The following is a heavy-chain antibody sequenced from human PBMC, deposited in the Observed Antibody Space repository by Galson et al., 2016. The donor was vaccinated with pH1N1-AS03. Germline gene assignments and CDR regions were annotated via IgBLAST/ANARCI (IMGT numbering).Heavy chain of an antibody. CDR2: ISSNSAST. D-gene: IGHD1-1*01. V-gene: IGHV3-21*01. CDR1: GFNFDKYT. CDR3: AKVGGVFDWNDYNHMDV. J-gene: IGHJ6*03. Sequence: SLRLSCAASGFNFDKYTMTWVRQAPGKGLGWISSISSNSASTYYADSLKGRFTVSRDNAKNSLYLQMDSLSAEDTAVYYCAKVGGVFDWNDYNHMDVWGTGTTVAVAS.